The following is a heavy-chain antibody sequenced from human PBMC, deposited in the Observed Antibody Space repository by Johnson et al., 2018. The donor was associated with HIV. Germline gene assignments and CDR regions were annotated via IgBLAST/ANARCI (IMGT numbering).Heavy chain of an antibody. V-gene: IGHV3-30-3*01. Sequence: QEQLVESGGGVVQPGGSLRLSCAASGFTVSNIYMSWVRQAPGKGLEWVAFISYDGSNKYYADSVKGRFTISRDNSKNTLYLQMNSLRAEDTAVYYCASATVMATRSLGPWYPFDIWGQGTMVTVAS. J-gene: IGHJ3*02. CDR3: ASATVMATRSLGPWYPFDI. D-gene: IGHD5-24*01. CDR1: GFTVSNIY. CDR2: ISYDGSNK.